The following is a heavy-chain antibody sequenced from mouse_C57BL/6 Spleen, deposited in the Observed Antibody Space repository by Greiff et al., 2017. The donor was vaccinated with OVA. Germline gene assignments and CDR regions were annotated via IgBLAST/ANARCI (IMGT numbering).Heavy chain of an antibody. CDR3: ARDQGSDYDEKAWFAY. V-gene: IGHV5-4*01. CDR1: GFTFSSYA. CDR2: ISDGGSYT. J-gene: IGHJ3*01. Sequence: EVQLVESGGGLVKPGGSLKLSCAASGFTFSSYAMSWVRQTPEKRLEWVATISDGGSYTYYPDNVKGRFTISRDNAKNNLYLQMSNLKSEDTAMYYCARDQGSDYDEKAWFAYWGQGTLVTVSA. D-gene: IGHD2-4*01.